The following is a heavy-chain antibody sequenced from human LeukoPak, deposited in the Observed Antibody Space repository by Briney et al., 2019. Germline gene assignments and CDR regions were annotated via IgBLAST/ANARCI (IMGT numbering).Heavy chain of an antibody. D-gene: IGHD2-2*01. CDR3: AKEEPAAIVSGMDV. CDR2: ISYDGSNK. J-gene: IGHJ6*02. Sequence: GGSLRLSCAASGFTFSSYGMHCVRQAPGKGLEWVAVISYDGSNKYYADSVKGRFTISRDNSKNTLYLQMNSLRAEDTAVYYCAKEEPAAIVSGMDVWGQGNTVTVSS. V-gene: IGHV3-30*18. CDR1: GFTFSSYG.